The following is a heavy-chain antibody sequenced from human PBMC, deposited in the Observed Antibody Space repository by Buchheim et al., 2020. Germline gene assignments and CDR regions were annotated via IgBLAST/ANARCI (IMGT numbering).Heavy chain of an antibody. CDR2: INHSGST. V-gene: IGHV4-34*01. CDR3: ARKVPFDP. CDR1: GGSFSGYY. Sequence: QVQLQQWGAGLLKPSETLSLTCAVYGGSFSGYYWSWIRQPPGKGLEWIGEINHSGSTNYNPSLKSRVTISVDPPRHQFSLKLSSVTAADTAVYYCARKVPFDPWGQGTL. J-gene: IGHJ5*02. D-gene: IGHD3-10*01.